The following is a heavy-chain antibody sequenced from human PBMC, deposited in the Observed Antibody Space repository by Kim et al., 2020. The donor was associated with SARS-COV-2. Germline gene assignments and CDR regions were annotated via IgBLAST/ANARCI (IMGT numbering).Heavy chain of an antibody. V-gene: IGHV4-39*01. D-gene: IGHD3-22*01. CDR3: ARHAYYYDSSGYYIYYFDY. Sequence: SETLSLTCSVSWDSLSSSSYYWGWIRQPPGKGLEWIGSMSYSGSSYYNPSFKSRVTISVDTSKNQFSLKLTSVTAADTAVYYCARHAYYYDSSGYYIYYFDYWGQGTLVTVSS. J-gene: IGHJ4*02. CDR2: MSYSGSS. CDR1: WDSLSSSSYY.